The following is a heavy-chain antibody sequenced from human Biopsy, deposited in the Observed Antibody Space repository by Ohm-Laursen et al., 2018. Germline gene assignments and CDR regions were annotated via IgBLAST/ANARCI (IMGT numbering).Heavy chain of an antibody. J-gene: IGHJ4*02. D-gene: IGHD3-22*01. CDR1: GYTFNDYY. CDR2: SKPNHNT. CDR3: ARKSFYESGGFDY. V-gene: IGHV1-2*02. Sequence: GASVKVSCKTSGYTFNDYYIHWVRQAPGQGLEWMGLSKPNHNTKYAEKFQDRVTLTRDTTTGTAYMELSSLRRDDTAIYYCARKSFYESGGFDYWGQGTLVSVSS.